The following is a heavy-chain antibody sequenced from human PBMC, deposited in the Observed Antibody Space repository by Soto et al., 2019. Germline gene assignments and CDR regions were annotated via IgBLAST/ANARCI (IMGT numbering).Heavy chain of an antibody. CDR1: GGTFSSYA. V-gene: IGHV1-69*06. D-gene: IGHD2-2*01. Sequence: QVQLVQSGAEVKKPGSSVKVSCKASGGTFSSYAISWVRQAPGQGLEWMGGIIPIFGTANYAQKFQGRVTITADKSTSTAYMELSSLRSEDTAMYYCARDTRDIVVVPAAITYYYYGMDVWGQGTTVTVSS. CDR2: IIPIFGTA. J-gene: IGHJ6*02. CDR3: ARDTRDIVVVPAAITYYYYGMDV.